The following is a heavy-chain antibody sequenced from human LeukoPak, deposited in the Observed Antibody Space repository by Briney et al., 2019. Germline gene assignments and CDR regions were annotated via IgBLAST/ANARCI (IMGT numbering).Heavy chain of an antibody. CDR3: AREGTAGTNLNWFDP. Sequence: SETLSLTCTVSGGSISSYYWSWIRQPPGKGLEWIGYISYSGSTNFNPSLKSRVTISVDTSKNQFSLKLSSVTAADTAVYYCAREGTAGTNLNWFDPWGRGTLVTVSS. V-gene: IGHV4-59*01. J-gene: IGHJ5*02. CDR1: GGSISSYY. CDR2: ISYSGST. D-gene: IGHD1-1*01.